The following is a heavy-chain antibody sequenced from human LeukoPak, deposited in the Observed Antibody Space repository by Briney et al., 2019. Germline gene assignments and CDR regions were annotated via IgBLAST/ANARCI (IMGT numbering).Heavy chain of an antibody. CDR3: TRPIAVAGTGYYYYGMDV. CDR1: GFTFSGSA. J-gene: IGHJ6*02. CDR2: IRSNANSYAT. D-gene: IGHD6-19*01. Sequence: GGSLRLSCAASGFTFSGSAMHWVRQASGKGLEWVGRIRSNANSYATAYAASVKGRFTISRDDSKNTAYLQMNSLKTEDTAVYYCTRPIAVAGTGYYYYGMDVWGQGTTVTVSS. V-gene: IGHV3-73*01.